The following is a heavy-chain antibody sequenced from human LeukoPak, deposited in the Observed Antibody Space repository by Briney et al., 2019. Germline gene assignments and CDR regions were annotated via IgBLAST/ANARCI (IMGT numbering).Heavy chain of an antibody. CDR3: ARKVLRYFDWLLSPVYYMDV. Sequence: SETLSLTCAVYGWSFSGYYWSWIRQPPGKGLEWIGEINHSGSTNYNPSLKSRVTISVDTSKNQFSLKLGSVTAADTAVYYCARKVLRYFDWLLSPVYYMDVWGKGTTVTISS. D-gene: IGHD3-9*01. CDR2: INHSGST. V-gene: IGHV4-34*01. CDR1: GWSFSGYY. J-gene: IGHJ6*03.